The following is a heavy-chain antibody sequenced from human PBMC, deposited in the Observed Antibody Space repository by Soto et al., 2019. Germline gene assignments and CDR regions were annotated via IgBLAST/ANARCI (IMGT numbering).Heavy chain of an antibody. V-gene: IGHV4-39*01. CDR2: IDYRGTA. Sequence: QLQLQESGPGLVKPWETLSLTCTVSYGSISVSNFFWGLVRQPPGKGLEWIGNIDYRGTAYFNPSLGTRVTFPVDTSKNQFSLTLYSVTAADTAVYYCARTTGRHLDFWGQGILVTVA. D-gene: IGHD4-4*01. J-gene: IGHJ4*02. CDR3: ARTTGRHLDF. CDR1: YGSISVSNFF.